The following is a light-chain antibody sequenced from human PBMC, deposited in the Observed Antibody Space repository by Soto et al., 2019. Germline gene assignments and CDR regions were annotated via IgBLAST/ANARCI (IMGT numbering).Light chain of an antibody. J-gene: IGKJ3*01. CDR3: QQYNNWPLL. CDR1: QSVTNN. Sequence: EIVITQSPATLSVSPGERATLSCRASQSVTNNLAWYQQKPGQAPRLLIYGASTRATGIPARFSGSGSGTEFTLTISSLQSEDFAVYYCQQYNNWPLLFGPGTKVDIK. V-gene: IGKV3-15*01. CDR2: GAS.